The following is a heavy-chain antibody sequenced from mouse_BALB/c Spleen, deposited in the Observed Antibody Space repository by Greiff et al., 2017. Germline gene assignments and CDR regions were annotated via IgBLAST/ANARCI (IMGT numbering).Heavy chain of an antibody. CDR2: IYPSDSYT. Sequence: VKLQQPGAELVRPGASVKLSCKASGYTFTSYWINWVKQRPGQGLEWIGNIYPSDSYTNYNQKFKDKATLTVDKSSSTAYMQLSSPTSEDSAVYYCTRDHYYGSFSLGNWGQGTTLTVSS. V-gene: IGHV1-69*02. J-gene: IGHJ2*01. D-gene: IGHD1-2*01. CDR3: TRDHYYGSFSLGN. CDR1: GYTFTSYW.